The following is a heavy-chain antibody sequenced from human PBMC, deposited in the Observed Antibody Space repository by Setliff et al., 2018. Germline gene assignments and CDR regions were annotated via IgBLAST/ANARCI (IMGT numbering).Heavy chain of an antibody. Sequence: SETLSLTCTVSGGSISSGGYYWSWIRQHPGKGLEWIGYIYYSGSTYYNPSLKSRVTISVDTSKNQFSLKLSSVTAADTAVYYCARTSGSGSSLLPNFSDPWGQGTLVTSPQ. J-gene: IGHJ5*02. CDR3: ARTSGSGSSLLPNFSDP. V-gene: IGHV4-31*03. CDR1: GGSISSGGYY. CDR2: IYYSGST. D-gene: IGHD3-10*01.